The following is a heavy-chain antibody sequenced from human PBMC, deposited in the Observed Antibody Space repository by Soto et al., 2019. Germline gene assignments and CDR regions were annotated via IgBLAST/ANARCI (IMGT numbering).Heavy chain of an antibody. CDR3: ARDLWWYLH. V-gene: IGHV3-23*01. Sequence: EVQLLESGGGLVQPGGALRLSCAASGFTFSSHAMSWVRQAPGKGLEWISSISAGSEGAYYADSVKGRFTISRDNSNIRLYLQMNSLRAEDTAVYYCARDLWWYLHWGQGTLVTVSS. D-gene: IGHD2-15*01. CDR2: ISAGSEGA. J-gene: IGHJ4*02. CDR1: GFTFSSHA.